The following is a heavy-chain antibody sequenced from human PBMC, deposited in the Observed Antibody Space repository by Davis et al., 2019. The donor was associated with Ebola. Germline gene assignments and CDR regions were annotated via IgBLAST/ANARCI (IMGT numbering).Heavy chain of an antibody. CDR1: GFTFSSYG. Sequence: GGSLRLSCAASGFTFSSYGMNWVRQAPGKGLEWVSYISSSGSTIYYADSVKGRFTISRDNAKNSLYLQMNSLRDEDTAVYYCARALYCSGGSCYSPYYYYGMDVWGQGTTVTVSS. V-gene: IGHV3-48*02. D-gene: IGHD2-15*01. J-gene: IGHJ6*02. CDR3: ARALYCSGGSCYSPYYYYGMDV. CDR2: ISSSGSTI.